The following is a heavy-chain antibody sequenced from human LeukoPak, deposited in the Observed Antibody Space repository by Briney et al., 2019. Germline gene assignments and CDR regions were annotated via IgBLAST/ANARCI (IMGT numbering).Heavy chain of an antibody. J-gene: IGHJ6*02. D-gene: IGHD2-15*01. Sequence: ASVKVSCKASGYTFTSYDINWVRQATGQGLEWMGWMNPNSGNTGYAQKFQGRVTMTRNTSISTAYMELNSLRSEDTAVYYCARGRVVVVVAASYYGMDVWGQGTTVTVSS. V-gene: IGHV1-8*01. CDR3: ARGRVVVVVAASYYGMDV. CDR2: MNPNSGNT. CDR1: GYTFTSYD.